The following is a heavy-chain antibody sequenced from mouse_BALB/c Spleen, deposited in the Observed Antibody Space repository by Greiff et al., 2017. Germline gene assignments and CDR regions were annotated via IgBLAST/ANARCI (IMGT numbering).Heavy chain of an antibody. J-gene: IGHJ1*01. CDR3: ARGGDYDGV. CDR1: GFTFSSYT. Sequence: EVKVVESGGGLVQPGGSLKLSCAASGFTFSSYTMSWVRQTPEKRLEWVAYISNGGGSTYYPDTVKGRFTISRDNAKNTLYLQMSSLKSEDTAMYYCARGGDYDGVWGAGTTVTVSS. V-gene: IGHV5-12-2*01. D-gene: IGHD2-4*01. CDR2: ISNGGGST.